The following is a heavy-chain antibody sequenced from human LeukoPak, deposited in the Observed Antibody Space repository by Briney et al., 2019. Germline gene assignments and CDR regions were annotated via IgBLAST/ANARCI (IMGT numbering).Heavy chain of an antibody. CDR3: ARVETVAAGRVGRFDP. J-gene: IGHJ5*02. Sequence: GASVKVSCMSSGYTFTDYYMHWVRQPAGQGLEWMGCINSNSGGTKYAQKFQGRVTMTRDTSISTVYMELSGLRSDDTAVYFCARVETVAAGRVGRFDPWGQGSLVTVSS. D-gene: IGHD6-13*01. CDR1: GYTFTDYY. V-gene: IGHV1-2*02. CDR2: INSNSGGT.